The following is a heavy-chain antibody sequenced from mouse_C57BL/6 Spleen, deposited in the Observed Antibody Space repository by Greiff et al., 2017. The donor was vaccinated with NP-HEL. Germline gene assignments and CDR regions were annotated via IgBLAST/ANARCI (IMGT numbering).Heavy chain of an antibody. CDR1: GYTFTDYY. CDR2: IYPGSGNT. Sequence: VQLQQSGAELVRPGASVKLSCKASGYTFTDYYINWVKQRPGQGLEWIARIYPGSGNTYYNEKFKGKATLTAEKSSSTAYMQLSSLTSEDSAVYFCARDPPITTVVPFDYWGQGTTLTVSS. CDR3: ARDPPITTVVPFDY. D-gene: IGHD1-1*01. J-gene: IGHJ2*01. V-gene: IGHV1-76*01.